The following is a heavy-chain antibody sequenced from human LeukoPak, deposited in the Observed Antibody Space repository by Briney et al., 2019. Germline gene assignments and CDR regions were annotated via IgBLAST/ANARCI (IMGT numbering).Heavy chain of an antibody. D-gene: IGHD2-8*01. CDR2: TSDSGGVT. V-gene: IGHV3-23*01. J-gene: IGHJ4*02. CDR1: GFTFSSSA. Sequence: GGSLRLSCAASGFTFSSSAMSWVRQAPGKGLEWVLSTSDSGGVTFYADSVKGRFTFSRDNSKNTLYLQMNSLRAEDTAVYYCAKGSNGAFDYWGQGTLVTVSS. CDR3: AKGSNGAFDY.